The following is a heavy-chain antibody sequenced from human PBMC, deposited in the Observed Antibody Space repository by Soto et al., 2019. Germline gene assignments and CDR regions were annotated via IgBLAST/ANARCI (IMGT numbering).Heavy chain of an antibody. Sequence: ASVKVSCKASGYTFTGYYMHWVRQAPGQGLEWMGWINPNSGGTNYAQKFQGWVTMTRDTSISTAYMELSRLRSDDTAVYYCARSGPNPTVTMYYFDYWGQGTLVTVSS. CDR3: ARSGPNPTVTMYYFDY. V-gene: IGHV1-2*04. J-gene: IGHJ4*02. D-gene: IGHD4-17*01. CDR2: INPNSGGT. CDR1: GYTFTGYY.